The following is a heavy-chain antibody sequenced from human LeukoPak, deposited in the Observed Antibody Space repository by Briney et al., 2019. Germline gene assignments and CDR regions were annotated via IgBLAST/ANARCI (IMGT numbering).Heavy chain of an antibody. CDR1: GCTFSSYA. V-gene: IGHV1-69*13. Sequence: SLKVSCKASGCTFSSYAISWVRQAPGQGLEWMGGIIPIFGTANYAQKFQGRVTITADESTSTAYMELSSLRSEDTAVYYCARAGYCSGGSCLLDYWGQGTLVTVSS. D-gene: IGHD2-15*01. J-gene: IGHJ4*02. CDR2: IIPIFGTA. CDR3: ARAGYCSGGSCLLDY.